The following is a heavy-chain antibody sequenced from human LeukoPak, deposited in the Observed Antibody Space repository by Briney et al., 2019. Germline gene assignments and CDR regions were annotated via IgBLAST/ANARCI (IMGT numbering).Heavy chain of an antibody. V-gene: IGHV4-4*02. CDR3: GKTDIYFNPLDC. D-gene: IGHD3-9*01. Sequence: SETLSLTCAVSGVFISRSEWWIWVRQPPGQGLEWIGEIHRAGRTRYNPSLKSRVTISMDYSKNQFSLKLTSVTAAETAIYYCGKTDIYFNPLDCWGPGSLVAVSS. CDR2: IHRAGRT. J-gene: IGHJ4*02. CDR1: GVFISRSEW.